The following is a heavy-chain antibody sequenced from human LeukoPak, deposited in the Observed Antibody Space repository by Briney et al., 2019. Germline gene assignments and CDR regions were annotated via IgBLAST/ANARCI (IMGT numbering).Heavy chain of an antibody. CDR2: INWNGGST. J-gene: IGHJ4*02. Sequence: GGSLRLSCAASGFTFDDYGMSWVRQAPGKGLEWVSGINWNGGSTGYADSVKGRFTISRDNAKNSLYLQMNSLRAEDTALYYCARGGVIVVVTAYFDYWSQGTLVTVSS. D-gene: IGHD2-21*02. V-gene: IGHV3-20*04. CDR1: GFTFDDYG. CDR3: ARGGVIVVVTAYFDY.